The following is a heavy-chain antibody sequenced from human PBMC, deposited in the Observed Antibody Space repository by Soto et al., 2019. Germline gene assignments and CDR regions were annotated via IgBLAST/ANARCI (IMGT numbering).Heavy chain of an antibody. D-gene: IGHD6-19*01. V-gene: IGHV3-23*05. CDR3: VRPGLTVPGTRYFDH. Sequence: EVQLLESGGAFVQPGGSLRLSFAASGFTFNSYAMSWVRQAPGKGLEWVSAIGSDGTAIQYADSVKGRFTISKDNSNDMLYLQMNSLRAEDTAVYYCVRPGLTVPGTRYFDHWGQGALVTVSS. CDR1: GFTFNSYA. CDR2: IGSDGTAI. J-gene: IGHJ4*02.